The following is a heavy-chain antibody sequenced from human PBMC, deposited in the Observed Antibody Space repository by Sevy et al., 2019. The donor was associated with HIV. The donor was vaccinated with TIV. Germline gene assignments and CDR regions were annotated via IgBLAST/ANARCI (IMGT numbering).Heavy chain of an antibody. V-gene: IGHV3-74*01. CDR2: INSVGSDT. Sequence: GGSLRLSCAASGFTFSSYWMHWVRQAPGKGLVWVSRINSVGSDTHYADSVKGRFTISRDNAEKTLYLQMNSLRAEDTALYFCGRDSSARSDSGLSSSWVFAFDIWGQGTMVTVSS. CDR1: GFTFSSYW. D-gene: IGHD6-13*01. J-gene: IGHJ3*02. CDR3: GRDSSARSDSGLSSSWVFAFDI.